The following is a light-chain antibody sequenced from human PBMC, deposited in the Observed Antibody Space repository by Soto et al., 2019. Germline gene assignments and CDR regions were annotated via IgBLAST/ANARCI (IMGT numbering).Light chain of an antibody. CDR3: SSYAGSNNFVI. Sequence: QSALTQPPSASGSPGQSVTISCTGTSSDVGGYKYVSWYQQHPGKAPKLMIYEVSERPSGVPDRSSGSKSGNTASLTVSGLQAEDEADYYCSSYAGSNNFVIFGGGTKLTVL. V-gene: IGLV2-8*01. J-gene: IGLJ2*01. CDR1: SSDVGGYKY. CDR2: EVS.